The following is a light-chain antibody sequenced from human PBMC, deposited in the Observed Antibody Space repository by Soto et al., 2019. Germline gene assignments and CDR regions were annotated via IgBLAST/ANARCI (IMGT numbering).Light chain of an antibody. CDR2: DAS. CDR1: QSVKTF. J-gene: IGKJ5*01. V-gene: IGKV3-11*01. CDR3: QQRSNWPPIT. Sequence: EIVLTQSPATLSLSPGERATLSCRASQSVKTFLVWYQQRPGQPPRLIIHDASHRAAGIPARFSGSGFGTDFTLTISSLEPEAAAVYYCQQRSNWPPITFGQGTRLEIK.